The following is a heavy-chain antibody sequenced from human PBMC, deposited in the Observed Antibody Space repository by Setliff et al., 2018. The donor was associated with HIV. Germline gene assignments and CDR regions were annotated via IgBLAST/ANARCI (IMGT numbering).Heavy chain of an antibody. CDR2: INPSGGST. V-gene: IGHV1-46*03. J-gene: IGHJ6*03. CDR1: GYTFTSYY. Sequence: ASVKVSCKASGYTFTSYYMHWVRQAPGQGLEWMGPINPSGGSTSYAQKFQGRVTMTRDTSTSTVCMELSSLRSEDTAVYYCARDCSSTSCPGSFNYYYYYYYMDVRGKGTTVTVSS. D-gene: IGHD2-2*01. CDR3: ARDCSSTSCPGSFNYYYYYYYMDV.